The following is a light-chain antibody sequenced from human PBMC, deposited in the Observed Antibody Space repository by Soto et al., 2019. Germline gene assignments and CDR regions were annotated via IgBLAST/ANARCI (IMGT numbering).Light chain of an antibody. CDR2: AAS. J-gene: IGKJ1*01. V-gene: IGKV1-39*01. CDR1: QSISRY. CDR3: QQSYSFWT. Sequence: DIQMTQSPSSLSASVGDRVTITCRASQSISRYLNWYQHKPGKAPNLLIYAASSLQSGVPSRFSGSGSGTDFTLTIRGLQPEDFATYYCQQSYSFWTFGQGTKVEIK.